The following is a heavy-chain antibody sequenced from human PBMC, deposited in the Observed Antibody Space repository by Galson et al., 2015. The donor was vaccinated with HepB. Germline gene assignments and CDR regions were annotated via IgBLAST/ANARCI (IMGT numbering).Heavy chain of an antibody. Sequence: SVKVPCKASGFTFTSSAVQWVRQARGQRLEWIGWIVVGSGNTNYAQKFQERVTITRDMSTSTAYMELSSLRSEDTAVYYCAADHLKHTYYMDVWGKGTTVTVSS. CDR2: IVVGSGNT. V-gene: IGHV1-58*01. CDR3: AADHLKHTYYMDV. CDR1: GFTFTSSA. J-gene: IGHJ6*03.